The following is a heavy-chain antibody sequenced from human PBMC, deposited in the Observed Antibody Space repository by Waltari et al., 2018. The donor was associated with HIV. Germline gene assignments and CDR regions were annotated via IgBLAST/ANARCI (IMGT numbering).Heavy chain of an antibody. V-gene: IGHV4-4*07. CDR1: GGSISSHY. J-gene: IGHJ5*02. Sequence: QVQLQESGPGLVKPSETLSLICTVSGGSISSHYWSWIRQPAGKGLEWIGRIYSSGNTDYDPSLNSRVTMSLDTSKNQFSLMLSAVTAADTAVYYCARSRVDMIRNELDPWGQGTLVTVSS. CDR2: IYSSGNT. D-gene: IGHD3-10*01. CDR3: ARSRVDMIRNELDP.